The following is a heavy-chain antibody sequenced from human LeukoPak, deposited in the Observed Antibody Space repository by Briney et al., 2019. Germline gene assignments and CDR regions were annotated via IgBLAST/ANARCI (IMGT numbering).Heavy chain of an antibody. D-gene: IGHD5-18*01. CDR2: LTGSAGTT. J-gene: IGHJ4*02. CDR1: GFTFSSYA. V-gene: IGHV3-23*01. Sequence: GGSLRLSCSASGFTFSSYAMSWVRQAPGEGLEWVSGLTGSAGTTYYADSVKGRFTISRDNSKNTLSLQMNSLRAEDTALYYCAKDPGYRYGHPFDCWGQGTLVTVSS. CDR3: AKDPGYRYGHPFDC.